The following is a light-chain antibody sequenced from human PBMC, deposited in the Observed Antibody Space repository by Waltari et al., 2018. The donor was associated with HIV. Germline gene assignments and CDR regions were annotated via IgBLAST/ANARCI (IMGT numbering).Light chain of an antibody. CDR3: QTWGAGIVV. Sequence: QLVLTQSPSASASLGASVKLTCTLSSAHSIYAIAWHQQQPEQGPRYLMKLNSDGSHRKGEGMPDRFSGSASGAERYLTIANVQAEDEGTYYCQTWGAGIVVFGGGTRLSVL. CDR2: LNSDGSH. V-gene: IGLV4-69*01. CDR1: SAHSIYA. J-gene: IGLJ2*01.